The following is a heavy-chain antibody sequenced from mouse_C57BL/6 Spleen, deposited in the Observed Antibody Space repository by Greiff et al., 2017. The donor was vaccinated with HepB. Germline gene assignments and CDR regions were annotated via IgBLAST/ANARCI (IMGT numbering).Heavy chain of an antibody. J-gene: IGHJ1*03. Sequence: QVQLQQSGPELVKPGASVKISCKASGYAFSSSWMNWVKQRPGKGLEWIGRIYPGDGDTNYNGKFKGKATLTADKSSSTAYMQLSSLTSEDSAVYFCAREGYGKEPFDVWGTGTTVTVSS. CDR2: IYPGDGDT. CDR3: AREGYGKEPFDV. D-gene: IGHD2-1*01. CDR1: GYAFSSSW. V-gene: IGHV1-82*01.